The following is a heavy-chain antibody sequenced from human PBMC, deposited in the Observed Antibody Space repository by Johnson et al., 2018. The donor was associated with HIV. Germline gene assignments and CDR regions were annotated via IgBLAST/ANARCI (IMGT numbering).Heavy chain of an antibody. CDR1: GFTVTTNY. Sequence: VQLVESGGGLVQPGGSLRLSCAASGFTVTTNYISWVRQAPGKGLEWVSAIYSGGGTYYTDSVKGRFTISRDKSKNTVYLEMNSLRAEDTAIYHCAKEKDSGYVCRAFDIWGQGTMVTVSA. J-gene: IGHJ3*02. V-gene: IGHV3-66*01. D-gene: IGHD5-12*01. CDR3: AKEKDSGYVCRAFDI. CDR2: IYSGGGT.